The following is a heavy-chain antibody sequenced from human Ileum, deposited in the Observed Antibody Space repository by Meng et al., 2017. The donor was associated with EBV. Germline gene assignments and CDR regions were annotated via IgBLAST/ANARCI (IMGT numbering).Heavy chain of an antibody. CDR2: TYYRSKWYN. CDR3: ARGARLAPFDY. D-gene: IGHD6-19*01. V-gene: IGHV6-1*01. Sequence: PIQQSIPGLVQPLQPLPATCALSGDSVATKSAAWNWIRQCPSRGLEWLGRTYYRSKWYNEYAVSVKSRITINADTSKNQFSLQLNSVTPEDTAVYYCARGARLAPFDYWGQGTLVTVSS. CDR1: GDSVATKSAA. J-gene: IGHJ4*02.